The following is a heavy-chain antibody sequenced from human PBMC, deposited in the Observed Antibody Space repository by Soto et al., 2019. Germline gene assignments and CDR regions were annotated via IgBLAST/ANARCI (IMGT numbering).Heavy chain of an antibody. D-gene: IGHD3-9*01. CDR3: AREGYDILTGPTGGAFDI. CDR1: GYTFTGYY. V-gene: IGHV1-2*04. Sequence: ASVKVSCKASGYTFTGYYMHWVRQAPGQGLEWMGWINPNSGGTNYAQKFQGWVTMTRDTSISTAYMELSRLRSDDTAVYYCAREGYDILTGPTGGAFDIWGQGTMVTVSS. J-gene: IGHJ3*02. CDR2: INPNSGGT.